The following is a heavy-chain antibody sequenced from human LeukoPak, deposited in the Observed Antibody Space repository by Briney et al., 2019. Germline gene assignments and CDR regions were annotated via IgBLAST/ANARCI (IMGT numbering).Heavy chain of an antibody. J-gene: IGHJ6*03. D-gene: IGHD3-22*01. CDR1: GFTFSSYA. CDR2: ISGSGGST. V-gene: IGHV3-23*01. CDR3: AKGVDYYDSSGYPLYYMDA. Sequence: PGGSLRLSCAASGFTFSSYALSWVRQAPGKGLEWVSAISGSGGSTYYADSVKGRFTISRDNSKNTLYLQMNILRAEDTAVYYCAKGVDYYDSSGYPLYYMDAWGKGTPVTVSS.